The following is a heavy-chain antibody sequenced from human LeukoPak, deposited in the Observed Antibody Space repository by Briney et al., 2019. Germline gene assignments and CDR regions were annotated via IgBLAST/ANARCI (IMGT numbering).Heavy chain of an antibody. CDR2: ISGSGGST. V-gene: IGHV3-23*01. CDR3: ARARTIFGVVSPVYYMDV. Sequence: GGSLRLSCAASGFTFSSYAMSWVRQAPGKGLEWVSAISGSGGSTYYADSVKGRFTISRDNSKNTLYLQMTSLRAEDTAVYYCARARTIFGVVSPVYYMDVWGKGTTVTVSS. D-gene: IGHD3-3*01. CDR1: GFTFSSYA. J-gene: IGHJ6*03.